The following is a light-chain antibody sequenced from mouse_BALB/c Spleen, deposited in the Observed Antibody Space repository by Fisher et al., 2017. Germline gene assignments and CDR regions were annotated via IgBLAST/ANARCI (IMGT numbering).Light chain of an antibody. V-gene: IGKV4-57*01. CDR3: QQRSSYPPT. J-gene: IGKJ5*01. CDR1: SSVSY. CDR2: STS. Sequence: IVITQTPAILSASPGEKVTMTCSASSSVSYMYWYQQKPGTSPKLWIYSTSNLASGVPARFSGSGSGTSYSLTISRMEAEDAATYYCQQRSSYPPTFGAGTKLELK.